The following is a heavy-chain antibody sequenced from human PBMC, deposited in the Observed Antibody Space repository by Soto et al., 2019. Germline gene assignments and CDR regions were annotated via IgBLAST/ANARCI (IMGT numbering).Heavy chain of an antibody. V-gene: IGHV4-59*01. CDR1: GGSISSYY. CDR3: AREFCSDTGCYYFDL. Sequence: SETLSLTCIVSGGSISSYYWSWIRQPPGKGLEWIGYIYYSGSTNYNPSLKSRVTISVDTSKNQFSLKLSSVTAADTAVYYCAREFCSDTGCYYFDLWGLGTLVTVSS. J-gene: IGHJ4*02. CDR2: IYYSGST. D-gene: IGHD2-2*01.